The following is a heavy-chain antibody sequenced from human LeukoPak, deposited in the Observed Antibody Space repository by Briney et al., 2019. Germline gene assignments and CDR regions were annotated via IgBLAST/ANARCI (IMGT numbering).Heavy chain of an antibody. Sequence: GGSLRLSCAASGFTFSSYWMSWVRQAPGKGLGWAANIKQDGSGKYYVDSVKGRFTISRDNAKNSLYLQMNSLRAEDTAVYYCARDHGYGDLNWFVPWGQGTLVTSPQ. V-gene: IGHV3-7*01. CDR3: ARDHGYGDLNWFVP. J-gene: IGHJ5*02. CDR1: GFTFSSYW. CDR2: IKQDGSGK. D-gene: IGHD4-17*01.